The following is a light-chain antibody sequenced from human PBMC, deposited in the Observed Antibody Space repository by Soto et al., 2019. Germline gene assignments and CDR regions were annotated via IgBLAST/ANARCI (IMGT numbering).Light chain of an antibody. J-gene: IGKJ1*01. CDR3: HQYNSNWT. Sequence: DIQMTQSPSTLSASVGDRVTITCRASQSISSWLAWYQQKPGKAPKLLIYKASSLKSGVPSRFSGSGSGTEFTLTITSLQPDDFSTYYCHQYNSNWTFGQGTKVDIK. CDR2: KAS. V-gene: IGKV1-5*03. CDR1: QSISSW.